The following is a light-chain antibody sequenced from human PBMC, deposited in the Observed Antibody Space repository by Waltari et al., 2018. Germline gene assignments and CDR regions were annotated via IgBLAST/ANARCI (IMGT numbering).Light chain of an antibody. V-gene: IGLV2-14*03. CDR2: DVS. CDR1: NSDIGASNY. J-gene: IGLJ2*01. CDR3: SSYTTTATLGV. Sequence: QSALTQPASVSGSPGQSITISCPGTNSDIGASNYVSWYQHRPGKAPKLMIYDVSTRPSGVSDRFSGSKSGNTASLTISGLQAEDEADYFCSSYTTTATLGVFGGGTKLTVL.